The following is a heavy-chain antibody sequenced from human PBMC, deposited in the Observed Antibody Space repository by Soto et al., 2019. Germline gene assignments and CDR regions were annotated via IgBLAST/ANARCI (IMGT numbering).Heavy chain of an antibody. CDR3: ARETYCGGDCYSDY. CDR2: IYHSGST. V-gene: IGHV4-61*01. CDR1: GASVSSGSHY. D-gene: IGHD2-21*02. Sequence: SETLSLTCTVSGASVSSGSHYWSWIRQPPGKGLEWVGFIYHSGSTNYNPSLKSRVTISVDTSKNQFSLKLSSVTAADTAVYYCARETYCGGDCYSDYWGQGTLVTVSS. J-gene: IGHJ4*02.